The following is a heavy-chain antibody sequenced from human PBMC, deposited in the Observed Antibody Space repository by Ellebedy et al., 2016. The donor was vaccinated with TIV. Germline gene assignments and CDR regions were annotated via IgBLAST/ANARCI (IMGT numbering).Heavy chain of an antibody. V-gene: IGHV4-61*08. CDR2: IYPNEIT. D-gene: IGHD1-7*01. CDR3: AATEPTDY. J-gene: IGHJ4*02. CDR1: GGSFRSSDYL. Sequence: MPSETLSLTCTVSGGSFRSSDYLRSWIRQSPGKGLEWIGYIYPNEITNYNPSLKSRVTISVDTSKNQFSLKLSSVTAADTAVYYCAATEPTDYWGQGTLVTVSS.